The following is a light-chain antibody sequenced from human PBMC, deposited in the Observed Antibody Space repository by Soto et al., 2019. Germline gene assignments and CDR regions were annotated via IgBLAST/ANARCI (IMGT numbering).Light chain of an antibody. J-gene: IGKJ1*01. V-gene: IGKV1-5*03. CDR1: QTIGTW. Sequence: DNQMNQTLGSVSGSERDTVTITCRASQTIGTWLAWYQQKPAKAPKLLIYKESTLKSGVPSRFSGSGSGTEFTLTITILQPDDFATYYCQHYNSYSEAFGQGTKVDIK. CDR2: KES. CDR3: QHYNSYSEA.